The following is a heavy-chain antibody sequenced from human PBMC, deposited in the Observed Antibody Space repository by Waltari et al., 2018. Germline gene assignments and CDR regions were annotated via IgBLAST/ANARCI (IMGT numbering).Heavy chain of an antibody. Sequence: QVQLVQSGAEVKKPGASVKVSCKASGYTFTSYYMHWVRQAPGQGLEWMGIINPSGGSTSYAQKFQGRVTMTRDTSKNQFSLKLSSVTAADTAVYYCARGFTYYDSYWGQGTLVTVSS. CDR1: GYTFTSYY. D-gene: IGHD3-3*01. V-gene: IGHV1-46*01. CDR2: INPSGGST. J-gene: IGHJ4*02. CDR3: ARGFTYYDSY.